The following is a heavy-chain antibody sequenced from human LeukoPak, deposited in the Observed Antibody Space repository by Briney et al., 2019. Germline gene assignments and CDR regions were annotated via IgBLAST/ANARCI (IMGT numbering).Heavy chain of an antibody. V-gene: IGHV4-59*01. CDR1: GGSISSYY. J-gene: IGHJ6*03. CDR2: IYYSGST. CDR3: ARSPPRGSYYFDYYYYMDV. D-gene: IGHD1-26*01. Sequence: SETLSLTCTVSGGSISSYYWSWIRQPPGKGLEWIGYIYYSGSTNYNPSLKSRVTISVDTSKNQFSLKLSSVTAADTAVYYCARSPPRGSYYFDYYYYMDVWGKGTTVTVSS.